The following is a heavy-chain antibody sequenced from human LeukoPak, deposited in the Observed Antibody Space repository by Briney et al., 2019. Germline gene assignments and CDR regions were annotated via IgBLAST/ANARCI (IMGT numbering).Heavy chain of an antibody. Sequence: ASVKVSCKASGYTFSSYAISWVRQAPGQGLEWMGRIIPIFGTANYAQKFQGRVTISTDESTSTAYMELSSLRSEDTAVYYCARGQYYYDSSGYQTDYWGQGTLVTVSS. CDR2: IIPIFGTA. J-gene: IGHJ4*02. CDR1: GYTFSSYA. V-gene: IGHV1-69*05. CDR3: ARGQYYYDSSGYQTDY. D-gene: IGHD3-22*01.